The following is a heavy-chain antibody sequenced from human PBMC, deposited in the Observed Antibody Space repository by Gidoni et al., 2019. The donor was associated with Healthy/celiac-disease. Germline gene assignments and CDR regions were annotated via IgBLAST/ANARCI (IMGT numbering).Heavy chain of an antibody. CDR2: IIPIFGTA. Sequence: QVQLVQSGAEVKKPGSSVKVSCKASAGTFSSHAISWVRQAPGQGLEWMGGIIPIFGTANYAQKFQGRVTITADKSTSTAYMELSSLRSEDTAVYYCARVLLYGESKNWYFDLWGRGTLVTVSS. V-gene: IGHV1-69*06. CDR1: AGTFSSHA. J-gene: IGHJ2*01. D-gene: IGHD4-17*01. CDR3: ARVLLYGESKNWYFDL.